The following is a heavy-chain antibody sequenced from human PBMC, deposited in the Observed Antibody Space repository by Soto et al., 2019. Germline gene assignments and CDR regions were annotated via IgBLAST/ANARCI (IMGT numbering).Heavy chain of an antibody. Sequence: VESLKISCKGSGYIFTSYWICWCLQMAGKGLEWMGIIYPGDSDTRYSPSFQGQVTISADKSISTAYLQWSSLKASDTAMYYCARREDTDYYYGMDVWGQGTTVTVSS. D-gene: IGHD2-15*01. CDR2: IYPGDSDT. V-gene: IGHV5-51*01. CDR1: GYIFTSYW. CDR3: ARREDTDYYYGMDV. J-gene: IGHJ6*02.